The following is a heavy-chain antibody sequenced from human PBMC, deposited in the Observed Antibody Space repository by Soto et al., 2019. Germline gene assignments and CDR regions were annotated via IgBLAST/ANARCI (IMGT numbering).Heavy chain of an antibody. CDR2: INAGNGNT. V-gene: IGHV1-3*01. CDR1: GYTFTNCG. CDR3: AREFPPGYCSGGSCRPYYFDY. J-gene: IGHJ4*02. D-gene: IGHD2-15*01. Sequence: GASVKVSCKASGYTFTNCGVSWVRQAPGQGLEWMGWINAGNGNTKYSQKFQDRVTITRDTSASTAYMELSSLRSEDTAVYYCAREFPPGYCSGGSCRPYYFDYWGQGTLVTVSS.